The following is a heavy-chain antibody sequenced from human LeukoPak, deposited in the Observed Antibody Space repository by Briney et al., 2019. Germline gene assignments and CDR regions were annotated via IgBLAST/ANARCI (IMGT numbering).Heavy chain of an antibody. D-gene: IGHD6-19*01. CDR3: ARVSDISVAAYFDY. CDR1: GFTFDDYG. Sequence: GGSLRLSCAASGFTFDDYGLSWVRQAPGKGLEWVSTINWNGGSTRYADSAKGRFTISRDNAKNSLYLQMNTLRAEDTALYYCARVSDISVAAYFDYWGQGTLVTVSS. J-gene: IGHJ4*02. CDR2: INWNGGST. V-gene: IGHV3-20*04.